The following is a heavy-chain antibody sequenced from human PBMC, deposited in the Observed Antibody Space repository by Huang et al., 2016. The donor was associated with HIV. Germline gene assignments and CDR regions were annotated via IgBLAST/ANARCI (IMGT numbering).Heavy chain of an antibody. CDR2: IIPTLGTA. D-gene: IGHD3-22*01. Sequence: QVQLVQSGAEVKKPGSSVKVSCKASGGSFRNFAIGWVRQAPGQGLEWMGGIIPTLGTANYAQKVQGRGTMIADESMSTAYMELSSLRSEDTAVYYCATVDYYDTSGPQRGYFDNWGQGTLVTVSS. CDR3: ATVDYYDTSGPQRGYFDN. CDR1: GGSFRNFA. V-gene: IGHV1-69*01. J-gene: IGHJ4*02.